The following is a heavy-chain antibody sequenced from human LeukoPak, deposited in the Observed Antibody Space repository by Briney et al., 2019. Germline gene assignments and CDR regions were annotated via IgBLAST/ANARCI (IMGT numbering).Heavy chain of an antibody. CDR1: GGSISSSSYY. J-gene: IGHJ4*02. V-gene: IGHV4-61*01. CDR2: VFYGGST. Sequence: SETLSLTCTVSGGSISSSSYYWSWIRQSPGKGLEWIGYVFYGGSTIYSPSLKSRVTISVDTSKNQISLKLTSVTAADTAVFYCARFAGYSSGWHDYWGQGALVTVSS. D-gene: IGHD6-19*01. CDR3: ARFAGYSSGWHDY.